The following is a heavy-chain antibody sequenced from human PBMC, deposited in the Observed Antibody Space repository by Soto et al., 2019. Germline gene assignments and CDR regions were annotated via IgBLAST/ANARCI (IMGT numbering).Heavy chain of an antibody. D-gene: IGHD5-18*01. CDR1: SGSFSGYY. Sequence: QVQLQQWGAGLLKPSETLSLTCAVYSGSFSGYYWSWIRQPPGKGLEWIGEINHSGSTNYNPSLKSRVTISVDTSKNQFSLKLSSVTAADTAVYYCARGRGYSYGYARGFDYWGQGTLVTVSS. CDR2: INHSGST. V-gene: IGHV4-34*01. J-gene: IGHJ4*02. CDR3: ARGRGYSYGYARGFDY.